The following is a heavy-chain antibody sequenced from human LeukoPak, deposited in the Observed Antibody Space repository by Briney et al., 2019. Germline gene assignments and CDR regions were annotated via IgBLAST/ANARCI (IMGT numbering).Heavy chain of an antibody. D-gene: IGHD3-9*01. V-gene: IGHV3-30*03. Sequence: AGRSLRLSCAASGFILTAYGMHWVRQAPGKGLEWVAVISHDLTYQAYADSVKGRFTISRDDSKSTLYVQMNSLRTEDTAFYYCARDVDNYFDYWGLGTLVTVSS. J-gene: IGHJ4*02. CDR3: ARDVDNYFDY. CDR1: GFILTAYG. CDR2: ISHDLTYQ.